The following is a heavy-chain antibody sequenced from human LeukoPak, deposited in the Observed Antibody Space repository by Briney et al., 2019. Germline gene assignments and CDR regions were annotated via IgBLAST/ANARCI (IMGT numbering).Heavy chain of an antibody. CDR2: ISNSGTTI. Sequence: GGSLRLSCAASGFTFSSYDMNWVRQAPGKGLEWVSYISNSGTTIYYADSVKGRFTISKDNAKNSLFLRMNSLRAEDTAVYYCVRDQGGAVSYWGQGTLVTVSS. CDR1: GFTFSSYD. D-gene: IGHD3-16*01. V-gene: IGHV3-48*03. J-gene: IGHJ4*02. CDR3: VRDQGGAVSY.